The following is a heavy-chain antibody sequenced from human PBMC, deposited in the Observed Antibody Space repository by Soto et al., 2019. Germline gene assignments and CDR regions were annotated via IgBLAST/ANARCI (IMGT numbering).Heavy chain of an antibody. V-gene: IGHV3-23*01. CDR3: AKVRLTDYLRYAPHL. CDR1: GFTFNNYA. Sequence: PGGSLRLSCAASGFTFNNYAMNWVRQAPGRGLEWVSIISPNGDSTYYADTVKGRFTISRDNSHNTVFLQMNSLRAEDTVIYFCAKVRLTDYLRYAPHLWGQGTLVTVSS. D-gene: IGHD2-8*01. CDR2: ISPNGDST. J-gene: IGHJ3*01.